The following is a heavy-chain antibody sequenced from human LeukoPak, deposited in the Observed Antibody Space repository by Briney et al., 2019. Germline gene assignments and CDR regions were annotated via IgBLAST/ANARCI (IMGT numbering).Heavy chain of an antibody. CDR3: ARDVAVAGHFDY. CDR2: IIPIFGTA. J-gene: IGHJ4*02. CDR1: GGTFSSYA. D-gene: IGHD6-19*01. V-gene: IGHV1-69*05. Sequence: SVKVSCKASGGTFSSYAISWVRQAPGQGLEWMGGIIPIFGTANYAQKFQGRVTITTDESTSTAYMELSSLRSEDTAVYYCARDVAVAGHFDYWGQGTRLTVSS.